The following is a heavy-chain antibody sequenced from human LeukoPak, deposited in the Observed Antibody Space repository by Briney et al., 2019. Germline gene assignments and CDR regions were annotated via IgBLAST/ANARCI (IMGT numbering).Heavy chain of an antibody. D-gene: IGHD6-19*01. Sequence: PGGSLRLSCAASGFTFSTYTMNWVRQAREKGREWVSSITSSSSYIAYSDSVKGRFTISRDNAKNSLYLQMNSLRAEDAAVFYCARGQWPDYWGQGTLLIVSS. CDR3: ARGQWPDY. V-gene: IGHV3-21*01. CDR1: GFTFSTYT. J-gene: IGHJ4*02. CDR2: ITSSSSYI.